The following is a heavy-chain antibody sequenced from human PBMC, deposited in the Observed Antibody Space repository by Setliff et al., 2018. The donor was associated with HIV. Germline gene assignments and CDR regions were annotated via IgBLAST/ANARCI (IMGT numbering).Heavy chain of an antibody. CDR3: ARHYGAVKSVVTVVAKYFPH. V-gene: IGHV4-39*01. Sequence: SETLSLTCNVSGGSIRSSSYYWGWIRQPPGKGLEWIGSIYYRGNTYYNPSLKSRVTISVDTSKNQFSLKLTSVTAADTAMYYCARHYGAVKSVVTVVAKYFPHWGQGTQVTVSS. J-gene: IGHJ1*01. CDR1: GGSIRSSSYY. D-gene: IGHD2-21*02. CDR2: IYYRGNT.